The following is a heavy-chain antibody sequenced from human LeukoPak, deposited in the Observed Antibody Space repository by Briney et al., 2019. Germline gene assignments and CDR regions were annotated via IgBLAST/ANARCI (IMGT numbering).Heavy chain of an antibody. J-gene: IGHJ3*02. CDR3: ARSRDYYGSGSYSDAFDI. V-gene: IGHV4-39*01. CDR1: GGSISSYY. Sequence: SETLSLTCTVSGGSISSYYWGWIRQPPWKGLEWIGSIYYSGSTYYNPSLKSRVTISVDTSKNQFSLKLSSVTAADTAVYYCARSRDYYGSGSYSDAFDIWGQGTMVTVSS. CDR2: IYYSGST. D-gene: IGHD3-10*01.